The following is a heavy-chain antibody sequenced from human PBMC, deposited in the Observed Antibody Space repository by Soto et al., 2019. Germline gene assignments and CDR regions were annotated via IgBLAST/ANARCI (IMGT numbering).Heavy chain of an antibody. V-gene: IGHV3-30*18. Sequence: QPGGSLRLSCAASGFTFSSYGMRWVGQAPGKGLEWVAAVSYDGSNKYFADSVKGRFTISRDNSKNTLYLQMSGLRPEDTAVYYCAKDNRQQLAKGGGVFDFWGQGTLVTVSS. CDR2: VSYDGSNK. CDR3: AKDNRQQLAKGGGVFDF. CDR1: GFTFSSYG. J-gene: IGHJ4*02. D-gene: IGHD6-13*01.